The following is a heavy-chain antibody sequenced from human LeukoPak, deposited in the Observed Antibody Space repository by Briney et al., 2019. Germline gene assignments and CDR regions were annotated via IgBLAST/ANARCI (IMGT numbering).Heavy chain of an antibody. CDR3: AKERAPFDIAAAGLDY. CDR2: IRYDGSNK. V-gene: IGHV3-30*02. D-gene: IGHD6-13*01. J-gene: IGHJ4*02. CDR1: GFTFSSYG. Sequence: GGSLRLSCAASGFTFSSYGMHWVRLAPGKGLEWVAFIRYDGSNKYYADSVKGRFTISRDNSKDTLYLQMNSLRAEDTAVYYCAKERAPFDIAAAGLDYWGQGTLVTVSS.